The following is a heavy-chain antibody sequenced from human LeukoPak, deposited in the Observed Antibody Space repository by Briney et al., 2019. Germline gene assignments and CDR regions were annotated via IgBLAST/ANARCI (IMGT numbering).Heavy chain of an antibody. CDR1: GFTFSSYG. CDR2: IWYDGSNK. J-gene: IGHJ4*02. D-gene: IGHD3-22*01. V-gene: IGHV3-33*01. CDR3: ARELFDYYDSSGYPDY. Sequence: GRSLRLSCAASGFTFSSYGMHWVRQAPGKGLEWVAVIWYDGSNKYYADSVKGRFTTSRDNSKNTLYLQMNSLRAEDTAVYYCARELFDYYDSSGYPDYWGQGTLVTVSS.